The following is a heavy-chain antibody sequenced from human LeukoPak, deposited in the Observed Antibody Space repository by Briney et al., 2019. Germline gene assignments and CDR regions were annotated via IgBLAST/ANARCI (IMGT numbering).Heavy chain of an antibody. CDR2: IYHSGST. V-gene: IGHV4-38-2*02. D-gene: IGHD2-15*01. Sequence: SETLSLTCTVSGYSISSGYYWGWIRQPPGKGLEWIGSIYHSGSTYYNPSLKSRVTISVDTSKNQFSLKLSSVTAADTAVYYCARGSKDVVVVVAWAFDIWGQGTMVTVSS. J-gene: IGHJ3*02. CDR1: GYSISSGYY. CDR3: ARGSKDVVVVVAWAFDI.